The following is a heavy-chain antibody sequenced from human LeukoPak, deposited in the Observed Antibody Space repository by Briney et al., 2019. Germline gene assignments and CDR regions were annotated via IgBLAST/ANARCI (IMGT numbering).Heavy chain of an antibody. CDR3: ARDDGYCSSTSCYGIDY. CDR1: GFTFSSYS. D-gene: IGHD2-2*01. Sequence: GGSLRLSCAASGFTFSSYSTNWVRQAPGKGLEWVSYISSTSSTIYYADSVKGRFTISRDNAKNSLYLQMNSLRAEDTAVYYCARDDGYCSSTSCYGIDYWGQGTLVTVSS. J-gene: IGHJ4*02. CDR2: ISSTSSTI. V-gene: IGHV3-48*01.